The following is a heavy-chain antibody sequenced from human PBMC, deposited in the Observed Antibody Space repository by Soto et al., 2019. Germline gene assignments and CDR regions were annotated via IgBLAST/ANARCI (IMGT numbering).Heavy chain of an antibody. CDR1: GLTFSNYW. V-gene: IGHV3-74*01. CDR2: INNDGSDP. Sequence: EVQLVESGGGLFQPERSLRLSCEASGLTFSNYWMHWVRQAPGKGLVWVSRINNDGSDPIYADSVKGRFTISRDNAKNTVYLQMNSLRAEDTAVYYCARGYPNYSNFAYWGQGSLVTVSS. CDR3: ARGYPNYSNFAY. J-gene: IGHJ4*02. D-gene: IGHD2-21*01.